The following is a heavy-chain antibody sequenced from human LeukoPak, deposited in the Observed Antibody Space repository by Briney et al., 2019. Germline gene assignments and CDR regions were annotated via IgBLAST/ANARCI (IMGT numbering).Heavy chain of an antibody. D-gene: IGHD6-19*01. CDR1: GFTFSSYA. Sequence: GGSLRLSCAASGFTFSSYAMHWVRQAPGKGLEYVSAISSNGGSTYYANSVKGRFTISRDNSKNTLYLQMGSLRAEDMAVYYCARAEAVAAHAFDIWGQGTMVTVSS. J-gene: IGHJ3*02. CDR2: ISSNGGST. CDR3: ARAEAVAAHAFDI. V-gene: IGHV3-64*01.